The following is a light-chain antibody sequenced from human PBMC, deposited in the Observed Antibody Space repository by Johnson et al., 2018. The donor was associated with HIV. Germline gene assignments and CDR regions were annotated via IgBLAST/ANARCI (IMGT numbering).Light chain of an antibody. CDR2: KDN. V-gene: IGLV1-51*02. CDR1: SSNIGNNF. Sequence: QSVLTQPPSVSSAPGREVTISCSGSSSNIGNNFVSWYQVLPGTAPKLLIYKDNERPSGIPDRFADSKSATSATLRITGLPTGDESDYYFGTWDSSLSAGYVFGTGTKVTVL. CDR3: GTWDSSLSAGYV. J-gene: IGLJ1*01.